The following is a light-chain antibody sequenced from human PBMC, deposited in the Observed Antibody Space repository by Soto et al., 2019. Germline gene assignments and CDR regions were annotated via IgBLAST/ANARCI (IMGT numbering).Light chain of an antibody. V-gene: IGKV2-28*01. Sequence: IVMTQSPLSLPVTPGEPASISCRSSQSLLHSNGYNYLDWYLQKPGQSPQLLIYLGSNRASGVPDRFSGSGSGTDFTLKISRVEAEDVRVYYCMQALQTPCTFGGGTKVEIK. CDR3: MQALQTPCT. J-gene: IGKJ4*01. CDR1: QSLLHSNGYNY. CDR2: LGS.